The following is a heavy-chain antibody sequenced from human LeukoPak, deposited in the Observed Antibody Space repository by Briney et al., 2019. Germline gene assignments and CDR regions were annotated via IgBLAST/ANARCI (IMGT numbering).Heavy chain of an antibody. CDR3: ARGSSSYPYYFDY. D-gene: IGHD3-22*01. CDR1: GGSISSYY. J-gene: IGHJ4*02. CDR2: IYFSGST. V-gene: IGHV4-59*01. Sequence: SETLSLTCTVSGGSISSYYWSWIRQPPGKGLEWIGYIYFSGSTNYNPSLKSRVTMSVDTSKNHFSLKLSSVTAADTAVYYCARGSSSYPYYFDYWGQGTLVTVSS.